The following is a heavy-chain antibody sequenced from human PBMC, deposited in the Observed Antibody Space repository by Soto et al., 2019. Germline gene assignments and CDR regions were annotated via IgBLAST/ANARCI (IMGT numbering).Heavy chain of an antibody. CDR3: ARHGNCTGGSCYSFIWFDP. V-gene: IGHV4-59*08. J-gene: IGHJ5*02. D-gene: IGHD2-15*01. CDR2: IYYSGTT. CDR1: GGSISGYY. Sequence: QVQLQESGPGLVKPSETLSLTYTVSGGSISGYYWSWIRQPPGKGLEWIGYIYYSGTTNYNPSLKSRVTISVDTSKNQFSLKLSSVTAADTAVYYCARHGNCTGGSCYSFIWFDPWGQGTLVTVSS.